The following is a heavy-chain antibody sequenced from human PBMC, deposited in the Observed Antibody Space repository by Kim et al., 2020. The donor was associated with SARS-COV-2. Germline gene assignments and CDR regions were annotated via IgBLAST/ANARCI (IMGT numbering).Heavy chain of an antibody. CDR3: ARLAVITSSSNLNYYMDV. Sequence: SETLSLTCAVYVGSFSGYYWTWIRQPPGKGLEWIGEINHSGSTNYNPSLKSRVTISVDTSKNQFSLILNSVTAADTALYYCARLAVITSSSNLNYYMDV. CDR1: VGSFSGYY. CDR2: INHSGST. V-gene: IGHV4-34*01. D-gene: IGHD3-22*01. J-gene: IGHJ6*03.